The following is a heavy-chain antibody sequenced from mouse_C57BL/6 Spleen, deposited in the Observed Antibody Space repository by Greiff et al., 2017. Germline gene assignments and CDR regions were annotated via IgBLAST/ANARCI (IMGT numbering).Heavy chain of an antibody. Sequence: QVQLKESGAELVRPGASVTLSCKASGYTFTDYEMHWVKQTPVHGLEWLGAIDPETGGTAYNQKFKGKAILTADKSSSTAYMELRSLTSEDSAVYYCTIGGGIYYGNPFAYWGQGTLVTVSA. V-gene: IGHV1-15*01. CDR1: GYTFTDYE. CDR2: IDPETGGT. J-gene: IGHJ3*01. D-gene: IGHD2-1*01. CDR3: TIGGGIYYGNPFAY.